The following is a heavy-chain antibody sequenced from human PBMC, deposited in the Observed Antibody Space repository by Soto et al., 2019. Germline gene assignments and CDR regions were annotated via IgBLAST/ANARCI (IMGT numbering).Heavy chain of an antibody. J-gene: IGHJ6*03. D-gene: IGHD1-1*01. Sequence: GGSLRLSCAASGFTFSGSAMHWVRQASGKGLEWVGRIRSKANSYATAYAASVKGRFTISRDDSKNTAYLQMNSLKTEDTAVYYCTRIPNWNDRIYYHYMDVWGKGTTVTVSS. CDR2: IRSKANSYAT. CDR1: GFTFSGSA. CDR3: TRIPNWNDRIYYHYMDV. V-gene: IGHV3-73*01.